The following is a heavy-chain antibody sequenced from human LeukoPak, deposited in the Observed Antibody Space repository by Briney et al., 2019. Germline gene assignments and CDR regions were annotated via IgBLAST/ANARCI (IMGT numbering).Heavy chain of an antibody. Sequence: SETLSLTCIVSGGSISSSSNSWGWIRRPPGKGLEWIGSFYYNGSTNYNPSLKSRVTISVDTSKNQFSLKLISVTAADTAVYYCARQPGRLINWFDPWGQGALVTVSS. J-gene: IGHJ5*02. D-gene: IGHD2-21*01. CDR2: FYYNGST. CDR1: GGSISSSSNS. V-gene: IGHV4-39*01. CDR3: ARQPGRLINWFDP.